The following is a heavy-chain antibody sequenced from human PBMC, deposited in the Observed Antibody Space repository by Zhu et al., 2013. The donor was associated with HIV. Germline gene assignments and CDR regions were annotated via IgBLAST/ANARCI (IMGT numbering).Heavy chain of an antibody. CDR2: INPNSGGT. CDR3: ARDSYNPRIRENWFDP. D-gene: IGHD3-3*02. CDR1: GYTFTGYY. V-gene: IGHV1-2*02. J-gene: IGHJ5*02. Sequence: QVQLVQSGAEVKKPGASVKVSCKASGYTFTGYYMHWVRQAPGQGLEWMGWINPNSGGTNYAQKFQGRVTMTRDTSISTAYMELSRLRSDDTAVYYCARDSYNPRIRENWFDPWGQGTLVTVSS.